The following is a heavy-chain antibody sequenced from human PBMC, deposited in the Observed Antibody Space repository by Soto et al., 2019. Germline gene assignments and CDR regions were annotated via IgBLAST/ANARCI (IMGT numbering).Heavy chain of an antibody. V-gene: IGHV3-30-3*01. D-gene: IGHD6-13*01. Sequence: QVQLVESGGGVVQPGRSLRLSCAASGFTFSSYAMHWVRQAPGKGLEWVAVISYDGINKYYADSVKGRFTISRDNSKNTLYLQMNSLRAEDTAVYYCARAKIAAAGWGLAPYYYYGMDVWGQGTTVTVSS. CDR1: GFTFSSYA. CDR3: ARAKIAAAGWGLAPYYYYGMDV. J-gene: IGHJ6*02. CDR2: ISYDGINK.